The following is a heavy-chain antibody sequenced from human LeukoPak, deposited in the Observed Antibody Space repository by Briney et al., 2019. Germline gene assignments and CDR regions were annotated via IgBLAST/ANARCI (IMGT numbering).Heavy chain of an antibody. D-gene: IGHD2-15*01. V-gene: IGHV3-21*01. Sequence: GGALRLSFAASGFTLTTHTMNWVRPAPGEGLGWVSSLKGSGAYIYYADSVKGRFTISRDNVKNSLYLQLNSLSAEDTALYYCASRCSHSSCVYSDYGLDVWGQGTTVTVSS. CDR1: GFTLTTHT. CDR2: LKGSGAYI. CDR3: ASRCSHSSCVYSDYGLDV. J-gene: IGHJ6*02.